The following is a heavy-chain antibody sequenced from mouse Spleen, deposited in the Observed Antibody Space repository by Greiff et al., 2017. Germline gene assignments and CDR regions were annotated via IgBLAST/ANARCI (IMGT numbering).Heavy chain of an antibody. CDR2: ISSGSSTI. Sequence: EVMLVESGGGLVQPGGSRKLSCAASGFTFSSFGMHWVRQAPEKGLEWVAYISSGSSTIYYADTVKGRFTISRDNPKNTLFLQMTSLRSEDTAMYYCARSGGYDGAYYAMDYWGQGTSVTVSS. V-gene: IGHV5-17*02. J-gene: IGHJ4*01. CDR1: GFTFSSFG. D-gene: IGHD2-14*01. CDR3: ARSGGYDGAYYAMDY.